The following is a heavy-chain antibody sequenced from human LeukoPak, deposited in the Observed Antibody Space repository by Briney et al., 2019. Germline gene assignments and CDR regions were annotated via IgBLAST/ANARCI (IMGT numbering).Heavy chain of an antibody. D-gene: IGHD3-3*01. J-gene: IGHJ3*02. CDR2: IYPGDSDT. CDR3: ASTIFGVVIPNDAFDI. Sequence: GESLKTSCKGSGYSFTSYWIGWVRQMPGKGLEWMGIIYPGDSDTRYSPSFQGQVTISADKSISTAYLQWSSLKASDTAMYYCASTIFGVVIPNDAFDIWGQGTMVTVSS. V-gene: IGHV5-51*01. CDR1: GYSFTSYW.